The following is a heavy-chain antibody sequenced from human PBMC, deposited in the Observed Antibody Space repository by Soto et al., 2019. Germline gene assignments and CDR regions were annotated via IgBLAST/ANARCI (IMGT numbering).Heavy chain of an antibody. CDR1: GFTVSSNY. CDR3: ARGIAAAGTGWFDP. CDR2: IYSGGST. J-gene: IGHJ5*02. D-gene: IGHD6-13*01. Sequence: EVPLVESGGGLVQPGGSLRLSCAASGFTVSSNYMSWVRQAPGKGLEWVSVIYSGGSTYYADSVKGRFTISRDNSKNTLYLQMNSLRAEDTAVYYCARGIAAAGTGWFDPWGQGTLVTVSS. V-gene: IGHV3-66*01.